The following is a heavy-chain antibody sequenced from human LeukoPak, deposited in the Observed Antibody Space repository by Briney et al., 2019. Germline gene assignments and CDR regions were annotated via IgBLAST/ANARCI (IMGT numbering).Heavy chain of an antibody. J-gene: IGHJ4*02. CDR1: GGTFSSYA. D-gene: IGHD6-13*01. Sequence: ASVKVSCKASGGTFSSYAISWVRQAPGQGLEWMGGIIPIFGTANYAQKFQGRVTMTEDTSTDTAYMELSSLRSEDTAVYYCATVPTLAAGTHLYDYWGQGTLVTVSS. CDR3: ATVPTLAAGTHLYDY. V-gene: IGHV1-69*06. CDR2: IIPIFGTA.